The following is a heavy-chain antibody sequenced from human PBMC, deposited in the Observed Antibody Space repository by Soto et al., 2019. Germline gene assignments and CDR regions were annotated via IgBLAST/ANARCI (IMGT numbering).Heavy chain of an antibody. Sequence: QVQLVESGEGVVQPGRSLRLSCAASGFTFSSYGMHWVRQAPGKGLEWVAVISYDGSNKYYADSVKGRFTISRDNSKNTLYLQMNSLRAEDTAVYYCAKDRGGILYLGFDYWGQGTLVTVSS. D-gene: IGHD2-8*01. V-gene: IGHV3-30*18. J-gene: IGHJ4*02. CDR3: AKDRGGILYLGFDY. CDR2: ISYDGSNK. CDR1: GFTFSSYG.